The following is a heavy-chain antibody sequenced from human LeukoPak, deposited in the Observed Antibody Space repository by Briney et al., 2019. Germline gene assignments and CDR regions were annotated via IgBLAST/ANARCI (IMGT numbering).Heavy chain of an antibody. J-gene: IGHJ4*02. CDR2: INPSGGST. D-gene: IGHD4-17*01. CDR3: SRGRAAVTTPPSNY. V-gene: IGHV1-46*01. CDR1: GYTFTSYY. Sequence: GASVKVSCKASGYTFTSYYIHWVRQAPGQGLEWMGIINPSGGSTTYAQKFQGRVTMTRDTSTSTVYMELSSLRSDDTAVYYCSRGRAAVTTPPSNYWGQGTLVTVSS.